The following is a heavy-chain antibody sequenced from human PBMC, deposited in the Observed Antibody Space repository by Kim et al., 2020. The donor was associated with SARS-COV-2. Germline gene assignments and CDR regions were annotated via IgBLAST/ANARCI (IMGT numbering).Heavy chain of an antibody. J-gene: IGHJ4*02. V-gene: IGHV5-51*01. Sequence: GESLKISFDTSGSKVSTYWIGWVRQLPGKGLELMGVIYPRESDVRYSQSFQGLVTISADGSGAFVQWSALKVSDTAFYYCATGPGVLTNYYFDFWGQGPLVTVSS. CDR3: ATGPGVLTNYYFDF. CDR2: IYPRESDV. D-gene: IGHD4-4*01. CDR1: GSKVSTYW.